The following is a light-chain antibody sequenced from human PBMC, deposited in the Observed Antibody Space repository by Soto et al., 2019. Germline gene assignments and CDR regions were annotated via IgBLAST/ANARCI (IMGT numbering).Light chain of an antibody. V-gene: IGKV1-5*01. J-gene: IGKJ1*01. CDR2: DVS. CDR3: QQYDSYSWT. Sequence: DIQMTQSPSTLSASVGERVTITCRASQSVSNWLAWYQQKPGKAPNLLIYDVSSLESGVPSRFSGSGSGTEFILTISSLQPDDFATYYCQQYDSYSWTVGQGTKVDIK. CDR1: QSVSNW.